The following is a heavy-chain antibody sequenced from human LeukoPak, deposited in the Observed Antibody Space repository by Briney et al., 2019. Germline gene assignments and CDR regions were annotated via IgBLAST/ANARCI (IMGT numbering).Heavy chain of an antibody. Sequence: KPSETLSLTCAVYGGSLSGYYWSWIRQPPGKGLEWIGEINHSGSTNYNPSLKSRVTISVDTSKNQFSLKLSSVTAADTAVYYCARHYLRSSWYQGQNNWFDPWGQGTLVTVSS. CDR2: INHSGST. V-gene: IGHV4-34*01. CDR1: GGSLSGYY. D-gene: IGHD6-13*01. CDR3: ARHYLRSSWYQGQNNWFDP. J-gene: IGHJ5*02.